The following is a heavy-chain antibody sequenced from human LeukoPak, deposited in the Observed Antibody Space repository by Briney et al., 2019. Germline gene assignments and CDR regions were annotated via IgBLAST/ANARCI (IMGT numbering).Heavy chain of an antibody. D-gene: IGHD1-26*01. Sequence: GGSLRLSCAASGFTFSSYTMSWVRQAPGKGLEWVAAISSSSRDIFYADSVKGRFSISRDNTQNSLSLQMSSLKAEDTAVYYCVREAAATLFDYWGQGTLVTVSS. V-gene: IGHV3-21*01. CDR1: GFTFSSYT. CDR2: ISSSSRDI. CDR3: VREAAATLFDY. J-gene: IGHJ4*02.